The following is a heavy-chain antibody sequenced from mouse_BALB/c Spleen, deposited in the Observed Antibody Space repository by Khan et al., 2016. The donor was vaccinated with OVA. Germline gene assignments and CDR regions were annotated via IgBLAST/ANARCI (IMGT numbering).Heavy chain of an antibody. Sequence: EVELVESGGGLVQPGGSRKLSCAVSGFTFSSFGMHWVRQAPKKGLEWVAYISSGSSTIYYVDTVKGRFTISRDNPKNTLFLQMTSLRSEDTAMYYCARSGGNFHWYFDVGGAGTSVTVSS. CDR1: GFTFSSFG. CDR3: ARSGGNFHWYFDV. D-gene: IGHD2-1*01. V-gene: IGHV5-17*02. J-gene: IGHJ1*01. CDR2: ISSGSSTI.